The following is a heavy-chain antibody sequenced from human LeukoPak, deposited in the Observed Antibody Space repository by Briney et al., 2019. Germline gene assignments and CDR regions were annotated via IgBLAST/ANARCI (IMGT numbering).Heavy chain of an antibody. J-gene: IGHJ4*02. Sequence: GGSLRLSCAASGFTVSSNYMSWVRQAPGKGLEWVSVIYSGGSTYYADSVKGRFTISRDNSKNTLYLQMNSLRAEDTAVYYCARWSSIAARSGFDYWGQGTLVTVSS. CDR1: GFTVSSNY. D-gene: IGHD6-6*01. V-gene: IGHV3-53*01. CDR2: IYSGGST. CDR3: ARWSSIAARSGFDY.